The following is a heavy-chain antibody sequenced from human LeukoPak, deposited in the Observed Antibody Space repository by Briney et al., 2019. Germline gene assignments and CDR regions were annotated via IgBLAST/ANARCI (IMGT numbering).Heavy chain of an antibody. CDR1: GYTFTSYD. V-gene: IGHV1-8*01. J-gene: IGHJ6*02. D-gene: IGHD6-19*01. Sequence: GASVKVSCKASGYTFTSYDINWVRQATGQGLEWKGWMNPNSGNTGYAQKFQGRVTMTRNTSISTAYMELSSLRSEDTAVYYCARVGYSSGWPFYYYYGMDVWGQGTTVTVSS. CDR2: MNPNSGNT. CDR3: ARVGYSSGWPFYYYYGMDV.